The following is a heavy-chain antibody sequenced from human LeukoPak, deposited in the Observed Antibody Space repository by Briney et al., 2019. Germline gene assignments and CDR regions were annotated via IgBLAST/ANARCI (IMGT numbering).Heavy chain of an antibody. CDR1: GFTFDDYA. V-gene: IGHV3-9*01. Sequence: PGGSLRLSCAASGFTFDDYAMHWVRHAPGKGLEWVSGISWNSGSIGYADSVKGRFTISRDNAKNSLYLQMNSLSPEDTALYYCAKDGSSGSHYYYGMDVWGQGTTVTVSS. D-gene: IGHD6-19*01. CDR2: ISWNSGSI. CDR3: AKDGSSGSHYYYGMDV. J-gene: IGHJ6*02.